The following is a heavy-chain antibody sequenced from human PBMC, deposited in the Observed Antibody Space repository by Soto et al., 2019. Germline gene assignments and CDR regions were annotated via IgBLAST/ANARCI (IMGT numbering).Heavy chain of an antibody. CDR1: GFSISSGYY. J-gene: IGHJ4*02. D-gene: IGHD1-26*01. V-gene: IGHV4-38-2*01. Sequence: QVQLHESGPGLVKPSETLSLTCVVSGFSISSGYYWGWLRQPPGKGLEWIGSIYHNGRSYYNPSLKGRVTMSLDTSKNEFSLKLRSVTAADTAVYFCASHHYSAGSRGPVAFDYWGQGTRVNVSS. CDR3: ASHHYSAGSRGPVAFDY. CDR2: IYHNGRS.